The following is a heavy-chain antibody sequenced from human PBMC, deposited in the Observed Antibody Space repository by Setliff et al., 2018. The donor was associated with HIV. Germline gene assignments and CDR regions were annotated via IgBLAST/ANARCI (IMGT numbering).Heavy chain of an antibody. CDR2: IYHSGST. CDR3: ASSIVVDAFDI. CDR1: GYSISSGYY. D-gene: IGHD2-21*01. V-gene: IGHV4-38-2*01. J-gene: IGHJ3*02. Sequence: KPSETLSLTCAVSGYSISSGYYWGWIRQPPGKGLEWIGSIYHSGSTYYNPSLKSRVTISVDTSKNQFSLKLSSVTAADTAVYYCASSIVVDAFDIWGQGTMVTVSS.